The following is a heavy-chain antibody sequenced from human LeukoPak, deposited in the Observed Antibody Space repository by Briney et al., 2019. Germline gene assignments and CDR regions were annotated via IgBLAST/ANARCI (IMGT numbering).Heavy chain of an antibody. CDR3: ARGSTAAGTGWFDP. CDR2: IIPIFGTA. CDR1: GGTFSSYA. V-gene: IGHV1-69*06. Sequence: GASVTVSCKASGGTFSSYAISWVRQAPGQGLEWMGGIIPIFGTANYAQKFQGRVTITADKSTSTAYMELSSLRSEDTAVYYCARGSTAAGTGWFDPWGQGTLVTVSS. D-gene: IGHD6-13*01. J-gene: IGHJ5*02.